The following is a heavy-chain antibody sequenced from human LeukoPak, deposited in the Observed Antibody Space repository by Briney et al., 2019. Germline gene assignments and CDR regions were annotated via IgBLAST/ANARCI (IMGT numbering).Heavy chain of an antibody. J-gene: IGHJ4*02. Sequence: GGSLRLSCAASGFTFSDYYMSWIRQAPGKGMERVSFISSSGSYTMSAGSVKGRFTISRDNAKNSLYLQMNSLRAEDTAVYYCARGSRVIDYWGQGTLVTVSS. D-gene: IGHD2-15*01. V-gene: IGHV3-11*05. CDR2: ISSSGSYT. CDR3: ARGSRVIDY. CDR1: GFTFSDYY.